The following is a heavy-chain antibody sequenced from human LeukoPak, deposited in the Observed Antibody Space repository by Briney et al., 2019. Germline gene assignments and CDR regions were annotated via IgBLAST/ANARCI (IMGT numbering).Heavy chain of an antibody. V-gene: IGHV3-30*04. J-gene: IGHJ3*02. CDR2: ISYDGSNK. CDR1: GFTFSSYA. D-gene: IGHD6-13*01. Sequence: GGSLRLSCAASGFTFSSYAMHWVRQAPGKGLEWVAVISYDGSNKYYADSVKGRFTISRDNSKNTLYLQMNSLRAEDTAVYYCARDSSSWYPVHAFDIWGQGTMVTVSS. CDR3: ARDSSSWYPVHAFDI.